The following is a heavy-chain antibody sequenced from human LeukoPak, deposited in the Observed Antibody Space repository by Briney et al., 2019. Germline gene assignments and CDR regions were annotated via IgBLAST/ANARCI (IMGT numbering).Heavy chain of an antibody. CDR3: AREALPGDYLSSMDV. CDR2: IIPIFGTA. Sequence: SVKVSCKASGGTFSSYAISWVRQAPGQGLEWMGGIIPIFGTANYAQKFQGRVTITADESTSTAYMELSSLRSEDTAVYYCAREALPGDYLSSMDVWGNGKPVTISS. V-gene: IGHV1-69*13. J-gene: IGHJ6*03. CDR1: GGTFSSYA.